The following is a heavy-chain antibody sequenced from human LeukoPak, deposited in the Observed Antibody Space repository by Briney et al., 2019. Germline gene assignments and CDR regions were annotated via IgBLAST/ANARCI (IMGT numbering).Heavy chain of an antibody. V-gene: IGHV3-7*01. D-gene: IGHD1-20*01. CDR1: GFMFSSHW. CDR3: AIYNWNSRRELDY. J-gene: IGHJ4*02. Sequence: PGGSLRLSCAASGFMFSSHWMGWVRQAPGKGLEWVANIKHGGSEKYYVDSLKGRFAISRDNAKNSLYLQMNSLRAEDTAVYYCAIYNWNSRRELDYWGQGTLVTVTS. CDR2: IKHGGSEK.